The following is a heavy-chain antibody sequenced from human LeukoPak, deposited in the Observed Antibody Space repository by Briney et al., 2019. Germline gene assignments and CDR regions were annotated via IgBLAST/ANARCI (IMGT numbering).Heavy chain of an antibody. D-gene: IGHD5-24*01. CDR3: AKGGDGYSR. V-gene: IGHV3-30*18. Sequence: GGSLRLSCAASGFTFSSYGMHWVRQAPGKGLEWVAVISYDGSNKYYADSVKGRFTISRDNSKNTLYLQMNSLRAEDTAVYYCAKGGDGYSRWGQGTLVTVSS. CDR2: ISYDGSNK. CDR1: GFTFSSYG. J-gene: IGHJ4*02.